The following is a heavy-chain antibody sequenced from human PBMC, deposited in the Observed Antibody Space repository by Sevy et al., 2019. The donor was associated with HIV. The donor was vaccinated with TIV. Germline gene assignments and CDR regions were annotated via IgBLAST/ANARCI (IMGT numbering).Heavy chain of an antibody. V-gene: IGHV3-7*01. CDR3: ARAMGV. Sequence: GGSLRLSCVGSGISISSHWMNWVRQSPGKGLEWVANINQDGSEIYYVDSVKGRFTIPRDNAKNSGYLQMHFLGVEDSGVYYCARAMGVWGQGTTVTVSS. CDR2: INQDGSEI. CDR1: GISISSHW. J-gene: IGHJ6*02.